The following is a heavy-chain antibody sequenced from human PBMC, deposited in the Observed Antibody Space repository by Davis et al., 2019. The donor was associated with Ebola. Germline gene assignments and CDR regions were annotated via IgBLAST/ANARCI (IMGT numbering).Heavy chain of an antibody. CDR2: IKSDISYI. J-gene: IGHJ4*02. Sequence: GESLKISCAASGSTFKGFDMNWIRQAPGGGLEWVASIKSDISYIHYAASVRGRFTVSRDNAQNSLYLQMSSLRVEDTAVYYCARKDFGDYAYSDYWGQGTLVTVSS. D-gene: IGHD4-17*01. CDR3: ARKDFGDYAYSDY. CDR1: GSTFKGFD. V-gene: IGHV3-21*01.